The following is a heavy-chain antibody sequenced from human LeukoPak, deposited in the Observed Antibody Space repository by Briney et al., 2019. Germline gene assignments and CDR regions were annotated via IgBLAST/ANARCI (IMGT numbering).Heavy chain of an antibody. J-gene: IGHJ6*02. V-gene: IGHV3-48*04. Sequence: GGSLRLSCAASGFTLSTYSMNWVRQAPGKGLEWVSYISTSGKTINYADSVKGRFTISRDNAKNSLYLQMNSLRAEDTAVYYCAIPPLSGTGSSRPLAGMDVWGQGTTVTVSS. D-gene: IGHD3-10*01. CDR3: AIPPLSGTGSSRPLAGMDV. CDR2: ISTSGKTI. CDR1: GFTLSTYS.